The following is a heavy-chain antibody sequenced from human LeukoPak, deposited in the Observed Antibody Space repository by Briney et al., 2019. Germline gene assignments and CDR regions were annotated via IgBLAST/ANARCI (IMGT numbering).Heavy chain of an antibody. V-gene: IGHV4-39*02. D-gene: IGHD6-6*01. J-gene: IGHJ4*02. CDR3: AREKARYSSSSGNYFDY. CDR2: IYYSGST. CDR1: GGSISSSSYY. Sequence: SETLSLTCTVSGGSISSSSYYWGWIRQPPGKGLEWIGSIYYSGSTYYNPSLKSRVTISVDTSKNQFSLKLSSVTAAGTAVYYCAREKARYSSSSGNYFDYWGQGTLVTVSS.